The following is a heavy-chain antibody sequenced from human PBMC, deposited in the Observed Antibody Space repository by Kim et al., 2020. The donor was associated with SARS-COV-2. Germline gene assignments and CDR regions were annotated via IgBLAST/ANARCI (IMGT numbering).Heavy chain of an antibody. V-gene: IGHV2-5*01. Sequence: KRYSPSLKSRLTITKDTSKNQVVLTMTNMDPVDTATYYCAHSIAVSPFDYWGQGTLVTVSS. CDR3: AHSIAVSPFDY. CDR2: K. J-gene: IGHJ4*02. D-gene: IGHD6-19*01.